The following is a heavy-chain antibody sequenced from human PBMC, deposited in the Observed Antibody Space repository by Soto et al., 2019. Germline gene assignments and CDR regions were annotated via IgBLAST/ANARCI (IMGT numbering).Heavy chain of an antibody. J-gene: IGHJ4*02. Sequence: QAQLVESGGDLVKPGGSLRLSCAASGFTFSDYCMTWIRQAPGKGLEWISYISNSGTYTNYADSVKGRFTISRDNAKNSLYLRMTGLRAEDTVVYYSVRGRGGDWGQGTLVTVSS. V-gene: IGHV3-11*06. CDR2: ISNSGTYT. CDR3: VRGRGGD. D-gene: IGHD3-10*01. CDR1: GFTFSDYC.